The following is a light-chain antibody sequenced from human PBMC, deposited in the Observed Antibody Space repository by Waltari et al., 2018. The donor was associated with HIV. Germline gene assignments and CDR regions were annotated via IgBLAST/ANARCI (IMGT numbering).Light chain of an antibody. CDR2: AAS. Sequence: DIQMTQSPSSLSASVGDRVTITCRASQSLSSYLNWNQQKPGKAPKLLIYAASSLQSGVPSRLSGSGSGTDFTLIISSLQPEDFATYYCQQSYTTPHTFGQGTKLEI. J-gene: IGKJ2*01. CDR1: QSLSSY. V-gene: IGKV1-39*01. CDR3: QQSYTTPHT.